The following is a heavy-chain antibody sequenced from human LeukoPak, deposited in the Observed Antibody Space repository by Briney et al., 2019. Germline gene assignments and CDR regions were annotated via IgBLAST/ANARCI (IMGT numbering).Heavy chain of an antibody. CDR2: ISYDGTKK. CDR1: GFTFRSFA. D-gene: IGHD3-16*01. J-gene: IGHJ4*02. CDR3: ARDGGIYYFDS. V-gene: IGHV3-30*04. Sequence: GGSLRLSCAASGFTFRSFAMHWVRQAPGKGLEWVAIISYDGTKKSYTDFVKGRFTISRDNSKNTLDLQMNSLKTGDTAVYYCARDGGIYYFDSWGQGTLVTVSS.